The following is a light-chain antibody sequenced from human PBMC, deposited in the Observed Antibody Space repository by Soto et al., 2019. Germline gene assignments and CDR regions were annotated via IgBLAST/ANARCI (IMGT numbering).Light chain of an antibody. Sequence: DIQMTQSLSTLSASVGDRVTISCRASQSISDWLAWYQKKPGKAPKLLIYKASILESGVPSRFSGSGSGTEFTLTISSLLPDDFATYYCQQYESYPLSFGGGTRVEIK. J-gene: IGKJ4*01. CDR3: QQYESYPLS. V-gene: IGKV1-5*03. CDR2: KAS. CDR1: QSISDW.